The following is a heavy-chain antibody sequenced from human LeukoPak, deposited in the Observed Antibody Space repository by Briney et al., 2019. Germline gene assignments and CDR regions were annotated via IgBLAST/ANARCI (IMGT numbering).Heavy chain of an antibody. D-gene: IGHD6-13*01. J-gene: IGHJ6*03. V-gene: IGHV3-53*01. CDR2: IYSGGST. Sequence: PGGPLRLSCAASGFTVSSNYMSWVRQAPGKGLEWFSVIYSGGSTYYADSVKGRFTISRDKSKNTLYLQMNSLRAEDTAVYYCARVSSSWYDPYYYYYMDVWGKGTTVTVSS. CDR3: ARVSSSWYDPYYYYYMDV. CDR1: GFTVSSNY.